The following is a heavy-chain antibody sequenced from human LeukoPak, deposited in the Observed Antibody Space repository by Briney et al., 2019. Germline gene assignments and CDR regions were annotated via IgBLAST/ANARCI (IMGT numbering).Heavy chain of an antibody. J-gene: IGHJ4*02. CDR3: AREDHSKYEY. CDR2: MDLDGSEK. CDR1: GFTFSSYW. V-gene: IGHV3-7*01. D-gene: IGHD4-11*01. Sequence: PGGSLRLSCAASGFTFSSYWMSWVRQAPGKGREWVANMDLDGSEKYYVDSVKGRFTISRDNAKNSLYLQMNSLRAEDTAVYYCAREDHSKYEYWGQGTLVTVSS.